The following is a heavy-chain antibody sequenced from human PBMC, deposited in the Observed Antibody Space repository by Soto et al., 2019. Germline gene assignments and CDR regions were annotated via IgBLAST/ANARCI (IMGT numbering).Heavy chain of an antibody. J-gene: IGHJ4*02. V-gene: IGHV1-46*01. Sequence: ASVKVSCKASGYIFTSYYIHWVRQAPGQGLEWMGWINPFDGSRMFAQSFQGRVTMTRDTSTSTVYMEVSSLRSEDTAVYYCARLVLSAGSGSYFSPFDYWGQGTLVTVSS. D-gene: IGHD3-10*01. CDR2: INPFDGSR. CDR3: ARLVLSAGSGSYFSPFDY. CDR1: GYIFTSYY.